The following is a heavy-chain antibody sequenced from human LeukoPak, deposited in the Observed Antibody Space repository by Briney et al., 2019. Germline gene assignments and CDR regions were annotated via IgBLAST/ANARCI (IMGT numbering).Heavy chain of an antibody. V-gene: IGHV4-39*01. D-gene: IGHD5-12*01. J-gene: IGHJ4*02. Sequence: SETLSLTCTVSGGFIRSSSYHWGWIRQPPGKGLEWIGSIFYSGSTYYNPSLESRVTISVDTSKNQFSLKLSSVTAADTAVYYCARVATTYFDCWGQGTLVTVSS. CDR3: ARVATTYFDC. CDR2: IFYSGST. CDR1: GGFIRSSSYH.